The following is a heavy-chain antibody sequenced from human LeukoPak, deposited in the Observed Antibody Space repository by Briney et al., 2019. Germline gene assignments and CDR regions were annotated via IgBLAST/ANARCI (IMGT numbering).Heavy chain of an antibody. CDR1: VFTYSIYA. CDR3: ARGRNYDFWSGYPDY. J-gene: IGHJ4*02. V-gene: IGHV3-64*02. CDR2: ISSNGGST. Sequence: GGSLRLFCGAWVFTYSIYAMLWVRQARGKGREYVSAISSNGGSTYYADSVKGRFTISRDNSKNTLYLQTGSLRAEDMAVYYCARGRNYDFWSGYPDYWGQGTLVTVSS. D-gene: IGHD3-3*01.